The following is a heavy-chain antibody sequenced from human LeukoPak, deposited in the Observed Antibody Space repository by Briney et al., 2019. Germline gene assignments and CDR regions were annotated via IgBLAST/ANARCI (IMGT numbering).Heavy chain of an antibody. J-gene: IGHJ2*01. V-gene: IGHV4-59*01. CDR3: ARDRLGEYGFALSYFDL. D-gene: IGHD4-17*01. Sequence: SETLSLTCTVSGGSISSYYWSWVRQPPGKGLEWIGYIYYSGSTNYNPSLKSRVTISVDTSKNQFSLKLSSVTAADTAVYYCARDRLGEYGFALSYFDLWGRGTLVTVSS. CDR1: GGSISSYY. CDR2: IYYSGST.